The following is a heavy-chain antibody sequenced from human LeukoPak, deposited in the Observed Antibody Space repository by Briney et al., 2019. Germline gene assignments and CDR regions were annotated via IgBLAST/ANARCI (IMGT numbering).Heavy chain of an antibody. CDR2: INLNSGGT. J-gene: IGHJ4*02. Sequence: GASVKVSCKASGYTFTGNYIHWVRQAPGQGLEWMGCINLNSGGTNYIQKFQGWVTMTRDTAISTAYMELSRLKSDDTAVDYCAREYSSSCFDFWGQGTLVTVSS. CDR1: GYTFTGNY. D-gene: IGHD6-13*01. CDR3: AREYSSSCFDF. V-gene: IGHV1-2*04.